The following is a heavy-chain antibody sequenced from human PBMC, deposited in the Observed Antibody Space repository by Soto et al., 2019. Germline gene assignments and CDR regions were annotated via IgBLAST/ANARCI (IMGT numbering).Heavy chain of an antibody. D-gene: IGHD3-9*01. CDR2: ISSSSSYT. CDR1: GFTLSDYY. CDR3: AKGTYYDILTGYYKSGLYFDY. Sequence: GSVRLSGAASGFTLSDYYMGWIRQGPGEGLEGGSYISSSSSYTNNADSVKGLFTSCRDNATNSTYLQKKSLRAEDTAVYYCAKGTYYDILTGYYKSGLYFDYWGQGTLVTVSS. V-gene: IGHV3-11*06. J-gene: IGHJ4*02.